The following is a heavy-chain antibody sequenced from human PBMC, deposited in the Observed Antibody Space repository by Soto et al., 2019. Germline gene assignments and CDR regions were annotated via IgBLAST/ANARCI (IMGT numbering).Heavy chain of an antibody. V-gene: IGHV1-69*13. CDR3: ARSFRDRYCSSTSCYHWFDP. CDR1: GGTFSSYA. D-gene: IGHD2-2*01. Sequence: SVKVSCKASGGTFSSYAISWVRQSPGQGLEWMGGIIPIFGTANYAQKFQGRVTITADESTSTAYMELSSLRSEDTAVYYCARSFRDRYCSSTSCYHWFDPWGQGTLVTVSS. J-gene: IGHJ5*02. CDR2: IIPIFGTA.